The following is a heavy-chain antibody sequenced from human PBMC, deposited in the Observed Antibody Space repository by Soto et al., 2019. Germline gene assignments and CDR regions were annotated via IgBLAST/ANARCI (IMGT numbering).Heavy chain of an antibody. CDR1: GFTFSNYW. CDR2: INSDGSVS. V-gene: IGHV3-74*01. Sequence: EVQLVESGGGLVQPGGSLRLSCAASGFTFSNYWMYWVRQAPGKGLVWVSRINSDGSVSSYADSVKGRLTISRDNVKNTLYLQMDSLRAEDTAVYYCARGDCVGGTCYSLAGSFYYYRDVWGKGTTVTVFS. CDR3: ARGDCVGGTCYSLAGSFYYYRDV. D-gene: IGHD2-15*01. J-gene: IGHJ6*03.